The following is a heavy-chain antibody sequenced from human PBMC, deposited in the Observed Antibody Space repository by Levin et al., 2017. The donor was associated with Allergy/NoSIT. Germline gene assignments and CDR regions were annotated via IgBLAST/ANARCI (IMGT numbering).Heavy chain of an antibody. V-gene: IGHV3-7*01. Sequence: GGSLRLSCAASGFTFSSYWMSWVRQAPGKGLEWVANIKQDGSEKYYVDSVKGRFTISRDNAKNSLFLQMNSLRAEDTAVYYCARDSLTAYGGYGSWGQGTLVTVSS. CDR1: GFTFSSYW. CDR3: ARDSLTAYGGYGS. J-gene: IGHJ5*02. D-gene: IGHD4-17*01. CDR2: IKQDGSEK.